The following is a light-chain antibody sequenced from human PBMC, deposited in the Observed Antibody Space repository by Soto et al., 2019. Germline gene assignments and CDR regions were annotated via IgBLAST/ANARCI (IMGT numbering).Light chain of an antibody. J-gene: IGLJ1*01. V-gene: IGLV2-14*01. CDR1: SSDVGDYNY. Sequence: QYALTQPASVSGSPGQSITISCTGTSSDVGDYNYVSWYQQHPGKAPKLMIFDVSNRRSGVSNRFSGSKSGNTASLTISGLQAEDEADYYCSSYTSSSTRVFGTGTKVTVL. CDR3: SSYTSSSTRV. CDR2: DVS.